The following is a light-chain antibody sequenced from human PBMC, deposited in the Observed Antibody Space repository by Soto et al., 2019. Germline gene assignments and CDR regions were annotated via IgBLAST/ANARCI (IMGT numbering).Light chain of an antibody. CDR1: SSNIGNDY. Sequence: QSVLTQPPSVSAAPGQKVTICCSGSSSNIGNDYVSWYQQLPGTAPKLLISANDKRPSGIPDRFSGSKSGTSATLGITGLQTGDEADYYCGTWDSSLSAWVFGGGTKLTVL. V-gene: IGLV1-51*02. J-gene: IGLJ3*02. CDR3: GTWDSSLSAWV. CDR2: AND.